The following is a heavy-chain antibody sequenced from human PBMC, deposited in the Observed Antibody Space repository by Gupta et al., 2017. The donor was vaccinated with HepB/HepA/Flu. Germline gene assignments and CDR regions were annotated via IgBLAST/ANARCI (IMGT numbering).Heavy chain of an antibody. CDR2: IFSNDEK. D-gene: IGHD2-8*01. J-gene: IGHJ4*02. CDR1: GFSLSNARMG. V-gene: IGHV2-26*01. Sequence: QVTLKESGPVLVKPTETLTLTCTVSGFSLSNARMGVSWIRQPPGKALEWLAHIFSNDEKSYSTSLKSRLTISKDTSKSQVVLTMTNMDPVDTATYYCARINSDGRGVYYFDYWGQGTLVTVSS. CDR3: ARINSDGRGVYYFDY.